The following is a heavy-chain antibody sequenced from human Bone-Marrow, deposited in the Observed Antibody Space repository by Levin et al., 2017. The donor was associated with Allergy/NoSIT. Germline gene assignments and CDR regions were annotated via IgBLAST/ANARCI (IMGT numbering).Heavy chain of an antibody. V-gene: IGHV4-59*01. CDR1: GGSIKSYY. J-gene: IGHJ4*02. D-gene: IGHD4-17*01. CDR3: ARSDEYGDFDS. CDR2: VYHTGTI. Sequence: GSLRLSCIISGGSIKSYYWSWIRQSPEKGLEWIGYVYHTGTINYNPSLKSRLSISIEMSKSQVSLNLTSVTAADTAMYYCARSDEYGDFDSWGQGTLVIVSS.